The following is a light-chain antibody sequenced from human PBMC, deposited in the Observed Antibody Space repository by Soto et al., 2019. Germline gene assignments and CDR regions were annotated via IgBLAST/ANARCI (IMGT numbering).Light chain of an antibody. V-gene: IGKV1-5*01. CDR2: DAS. Sequence: DVHMSQSPSTLAASVGYRFTITCRSSENINNWLAWYQQTPGQAPKVLISDASRLETGVPSRFRGSGYGTDCTLSITSLQTDDVATYHCQQYDVHPKTCGQGTKVDIK. J-gene: IGKJ1*01. CDR1: ENINNW. CDR3: QQYDVHPKT.